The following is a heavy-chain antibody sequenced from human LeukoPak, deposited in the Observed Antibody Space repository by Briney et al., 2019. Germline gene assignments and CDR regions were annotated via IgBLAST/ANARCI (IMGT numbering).Heavy chain of an antibody. CDR3: ARTRSTYYYDSSGPRGFSFDY. Sequence: SETLSLTCTVSGGSISSYYWGWIRQPPGKGLEWIGSIYYSGSTYYNPSLKSRVTISVDTSKNQFSLKLSSVTAADTAVYYCARTRSTYYYDSSGPRGFSFDYWGQGTLVAVSS. D-gene: IGHD3-22*01. V-gene: IGHV4-39*07. CDR1: GGSISSYY. CDR2: IYYSGST. J-gene: IGHJ4*02.